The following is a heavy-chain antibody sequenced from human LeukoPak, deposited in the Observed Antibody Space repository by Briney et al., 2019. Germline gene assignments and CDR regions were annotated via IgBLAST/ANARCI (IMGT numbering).Heavy chain of an antibody. D-gene: IGHD4-17*01. CDR1: GYTFTNHA. J-gene: IGHJ4*02. V-gene: IGHV1-18*04. Sequence: ASVKVSCKASGYTFTNHAIHWVRRAPGQGLEWMGRVSAYNGNTKYSQKFQGRVTMTTDTSTNTAYMEFLSLRYDDSAIYYCARGVSVTTPHLDSWGQGTLVTVSS. CDR2: VSAYNGNT. CDR3: ARGVSVTTPHLDS.